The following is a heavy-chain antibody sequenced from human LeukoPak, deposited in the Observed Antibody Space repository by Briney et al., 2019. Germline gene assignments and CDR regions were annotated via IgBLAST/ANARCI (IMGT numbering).Heavy chain of an antibody. CDR2: ISGRTSTI. CDR3: AKDRIDSYRAVGYDAFDI. CDR1: GFTFSPYS. D-gene: IGHD5-18*01. V-gene: IGHV3-48*01. J-gene: IGHJ3*02. Sequence: GGSLRLSCVVSGFTFSPYSMNWVRQAPGKGLEWVAYISGRTSTIYYADSVYGRFTISRDNAKNSLYLQMNSLRAEDTAAYYCAKDRIDSYRAVGYDAFDIWGQGTMVTVSS.